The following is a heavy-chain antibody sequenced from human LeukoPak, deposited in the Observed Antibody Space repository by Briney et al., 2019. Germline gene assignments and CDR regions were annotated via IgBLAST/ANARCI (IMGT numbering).Heavy chain of an antibody. J-gene: IGHJ4*02. D-gene: IGHD1-26*01. CDR1: GFTFSNYD. CDR3: AKRNSGNYFDD. CDR2: IWHDGSNK. V-gene: IGHV3-33*06. Sequence: GGSLRLSCAASGFTFSNYDMHWVRQAPGKGLEWVAVIWHDGSNKYYADSVKGRFTLSRDNSKNTLYLQMDSLRAEDTAVYYCAKRNSGNYFDDWGQGSLVTVSS.